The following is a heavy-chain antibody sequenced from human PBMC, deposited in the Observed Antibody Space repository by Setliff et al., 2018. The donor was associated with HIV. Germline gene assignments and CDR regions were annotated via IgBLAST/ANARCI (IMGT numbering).Heavy chain of an antibody. CDR3: AKRATATAPFDY. CDR2: INPNSGGT. Sequence: ASVKVSCKASGYTFTGNYIHWVRQAPGQGLEWMGWINPNSGGTTYAQIFQGRVTMTRDTSTSTVYMELSSLRAEDTAVYYCAKRATATAPFDYWGQGTLVTVSS. CDR1: GYTFTGNY. D-gene: IGHD2-15*01. V-gene: IGHV1-2*02. J-gene: IGHJ4*02.